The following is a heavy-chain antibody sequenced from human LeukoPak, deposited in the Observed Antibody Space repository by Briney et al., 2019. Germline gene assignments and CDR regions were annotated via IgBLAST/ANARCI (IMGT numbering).Heavy chain of an antibody. J-gene: IGHJ4*02. CDR1: GYTFTSYG. V-gene: IGHV1-18*01. Sequence: ASVKVSCKASGYTFTSYGISWVRQAPGQGLEWMGWISAYNGNTNYAQKLQGRVTMTTDTSTSTAYMELRSLRSDDTAVYYCARDRSLLVATISFDYWGQGTLVTVSS. CDR3: ARDRSLLVATISFDY. CDR2: ISAYNGNT. D-gene: IGHD5-12*01.